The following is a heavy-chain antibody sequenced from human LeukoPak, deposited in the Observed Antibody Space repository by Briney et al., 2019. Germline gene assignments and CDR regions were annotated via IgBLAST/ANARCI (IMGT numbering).Heavy chain of an antibody. V-gene: IGHV3-66*04. J-gene: IGHJ6*02. CDR2: IYSGGRT. CDR1: EFSVSNNY. CDR3: AKLDILTGYSPYV. D-gene: IGHD3-9*01. Sequence: PGGSLRLSCTASEFSVSNNYMSWVRQAPGKGLEWASVIYSGGRTNYADSVRGRFSISRDNSKNTMYLQMNSLRVEDTAVYYCAKLDILTGYSPYVWGQGTTVTVSS.